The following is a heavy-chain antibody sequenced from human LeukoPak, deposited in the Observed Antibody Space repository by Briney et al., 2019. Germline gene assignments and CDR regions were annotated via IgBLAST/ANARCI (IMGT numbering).Heavy chain of an antibody. CDR2: IYYSGST. D-gene: IGHD3-10*01. CDR1: GGSISSYY. CDR3: ARRVVTMVRGVVSWFDP. J-gene: IGHJ5*02. V-gene: IGHV4-59*08. Sequence: SETLSLTCTVSGGSISSYYWSWIRQPPGKGLEWIGYIYYSGSTNYNPSLKSRVTISVDMSKNQFSLKLSSVTAADTAVYYCARRVVTMVRGVVSWFDPWGQGTLVTVSS.